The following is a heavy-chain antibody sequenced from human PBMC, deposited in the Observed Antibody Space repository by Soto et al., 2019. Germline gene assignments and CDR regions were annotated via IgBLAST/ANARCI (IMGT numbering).Heavy chain of an antibody. CDR3: ARAISGYVT. D-gene: IGHD5-12*01. V-gene: IGHV1-3*01. CDR2: INAGNGNT. CDR1: GITFSTYA. Sequence: ASVKVSCKASGITFSTYAIHWVRQAPGQRLEWMGWINAGNGNTRYSQKFQDRVTLTRDTSASTAYMDLSSLRSEDTAIYYCARAISGYVTWGQGTLVTVSS. J-gene: IGHJ5*02.